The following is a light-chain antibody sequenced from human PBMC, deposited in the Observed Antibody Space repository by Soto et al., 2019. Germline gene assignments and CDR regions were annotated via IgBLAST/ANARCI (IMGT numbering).Light chain of an antibody. Sequence: EIVVTQSPGTLSLSPGERATLSCRTSQSVSSNYLAWYQQKPGQAPRLLIYGASSRATGIPDRFSGSGSGTDFTLTISRLEPEDFAVYYCQQYGMSWWTFDQGTKVEIK. J-gene: IGKJ1*01. CDR2: GAS. CDR1: QSVSSNY. CDR3: QQYGMSWWT. V-gene: IGKV3-20*01.